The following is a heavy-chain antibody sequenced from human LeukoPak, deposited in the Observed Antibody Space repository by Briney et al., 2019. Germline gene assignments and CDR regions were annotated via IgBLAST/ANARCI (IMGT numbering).Heavy chain of an antibody. J-gene: IGHJ6*03. D-gene: IGHD1-26*01. CDR2: ITPIFGTA. CDR3: ARGPLNSGSYTYYYYYMDV. V-gene: IGHV1-69*05. CDR1: GGTFSSYA. Sequence: GASVKVSCKASGGTFSSYAISWVRQAPGQGLEWMGGITPIFGTANYAQKFQGRVTIPTDESTSTAYMELSSLRSEDTAVYYCARGPLNSGSYTYYYYYMDVWGKGTTVTVSS.